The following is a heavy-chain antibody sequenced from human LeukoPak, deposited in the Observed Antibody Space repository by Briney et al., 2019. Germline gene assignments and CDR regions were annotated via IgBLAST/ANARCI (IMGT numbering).Heavy chain of an antibody. Sequence: GGSLRLSCTASGFTFSNYAMMCVRQAPGKGLEWVSAIRARGDGTFYADAVKGRFTISRDNSKNTLFLQMSSLRGEDTAIYYCARDPNGDYIGAFDMGGPGTKVTVSS. CDR3: ARDPNGDYIGAFDM. CDR1: GFTFSNYA. V-gene: IGHV3-23*01. CDR2: IRARGDGT. J-gene: IGHJ3*02. D-gene: IGHD4-17*01.